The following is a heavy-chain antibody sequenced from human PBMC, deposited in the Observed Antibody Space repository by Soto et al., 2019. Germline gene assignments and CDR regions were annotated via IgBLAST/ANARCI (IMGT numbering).Heavy chain of an antibody. J-gene: IGHJ4*02. CDR1: GFTFSSYG. CDR3: AKDLDGSEYMVFDY. CDR2: ISYDGSNK. D-gene: IGHD3-10*01. Sequence: QVQLVESGGGVVQPGRSLRLSCAASGFTFSSYGMHWVRQAPGKGLEWVAVISYDGSNKYYADSVKGRFTISRDNSKNTLYLQMNSLRAEDTAVYYCAKDLDGSEYMVFDYWGQGTLVTVSS. V-gene: IGHV3-30*18.